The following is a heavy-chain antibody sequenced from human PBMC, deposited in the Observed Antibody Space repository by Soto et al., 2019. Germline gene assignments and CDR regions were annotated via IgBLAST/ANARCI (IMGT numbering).Heavy chain of an antibody. J-gene: IGHJ4*02. CDR1: GFTFSSYG. Sequence: PGGSLRLSCAASGFTFSSYGMHWVRQAPGKGLEWVAVISYDGSNKYYADSVKGRFTISRDNSKSTLYLQMNSLRAEDTAVYYCAKVGIAVAGIYFDYWGQGTLVTVSS. CDR3: AKVGIAVAGIYFDY. D-gene: IGHD6-19*01. CDR2: ISYDGSNK. V-gene: IGHV3-30*18.